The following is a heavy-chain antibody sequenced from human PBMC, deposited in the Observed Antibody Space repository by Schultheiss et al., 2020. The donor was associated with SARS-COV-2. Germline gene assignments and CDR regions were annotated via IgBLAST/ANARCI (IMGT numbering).Heavy chain of an antibody. D-gene: IGHD3-3*01. V-gene: IGHV4-31*03. J-gene: IGHJ4*02. CDR3: ARAQNVLRFLAEEYYFDY. CDR1: GGSISSGGYY. Sequence: SETLSLTCTVSGGSISSGGYYWSWIRQHPGKGLEWIGYIYYSGSTYYNPSLKSRVTISVDTSKNQFSLKLSSVTAADTAVYYCARAQNVLRFLAEEYYFDYWGQGTLVTVSS. CDR2: IYYSGST.